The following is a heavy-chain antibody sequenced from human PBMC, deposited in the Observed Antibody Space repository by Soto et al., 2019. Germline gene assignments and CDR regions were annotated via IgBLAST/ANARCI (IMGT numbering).Heavy chain of an antibody. V-gene: IGHV3-21*01. J-gene: IGHJ5*02. CDR3: ARGYGSGSYYKAQGWFDP. Sequence: PGGSLRLSCAASGFTFSSYSMNWVRQAPGKGLEWVSSISSSSSYIYYADSVKGRFTISRDNAKNSLYLQMNSLRAEDTAVYYCARGYGSGSYYKAQGWFDPWGQGTLVTVS. CDR2: ISSSSSYI. D-gene: IGHD3-10*01. CDR1: GFTFSSYS.